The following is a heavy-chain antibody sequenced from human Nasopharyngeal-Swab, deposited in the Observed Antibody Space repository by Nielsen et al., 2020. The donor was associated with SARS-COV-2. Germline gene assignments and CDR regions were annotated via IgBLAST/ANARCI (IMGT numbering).Heavy chain of an antibody. CDR2: VWFDGTNK. Sequence: WIHQPPGKGLEWVAIVWFDGTNKYYAESVKGRFTISRDSSKNTLYLQMNSLRAEDAAVYYCARDSGFTFGYWIFDYWGQGTLVTVSS. J-gene: IGHJ4*02. D-gene: IGHD3-22*01. CDR3: ARDSGFTFGYWIFDY. V-gene: IGHV3-33*01.